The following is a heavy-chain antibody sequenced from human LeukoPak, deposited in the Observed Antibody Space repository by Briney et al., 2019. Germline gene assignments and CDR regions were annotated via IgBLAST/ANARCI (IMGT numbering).Heavy chain of an antibody. V-gene: IGHV4-30-2*01. D-gene: IGHD3-22*01. CDR2: IYHSGST. CDR3: ARRSFYDSSGHYHDAFDI. CDR1: GGSISSGGYY. Sequence: SQTLSLTCTVSGGSISSGGYYWSWIRQPPGKGLEWIGYIYHSGSTYYNPSLKSRVTISVDRSKNQFSLKLSSVTAADTAVYYCARRSFYDSSGHYHDAFDIWSQGTMVTVSS. J-gene: IGHJ3*02.